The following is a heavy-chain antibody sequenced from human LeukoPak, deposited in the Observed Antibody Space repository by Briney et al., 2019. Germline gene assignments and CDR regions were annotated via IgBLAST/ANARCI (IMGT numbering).Heavy chain of an antibody. Sequence: SETLSLTCTVSGGSISSSSYYWGWIRQPPGKGLEWIGSIYYSGSTYYNPSLKSRVTISVDTSKNQFSLKLSSVTAADTAVYYCARDSWVRGVIPVPWGQGTLVTVSS. J-gene: IGHJ5*02. CDR2: IYYSGST. CDR1: GGSISSSSYY. V-gene: IGHV4-39*07. CDR3: ARDSWVRGVIPVP. D-gene: IGHD3-10*01.